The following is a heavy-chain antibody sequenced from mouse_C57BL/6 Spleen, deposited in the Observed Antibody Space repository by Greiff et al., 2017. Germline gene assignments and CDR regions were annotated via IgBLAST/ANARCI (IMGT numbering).Heavy chain of an antibody. CDR1: GYTFTSYW. D-gene: IGHD1-1*01. J-gene: IGHJ4*01. CDR3: ARPYGSSPADAMDY. CDR2: IHPNSGST. V-gene: IGHV1-64*01. Sequence: QVQLQQSGAELVKPGASVKLSCKASGYTFTSYWMHWVKQRPGQGLEWIGMIHPNSGSTNYNEKFKSKATLTVDKSSSTAYMQLSSLTSEDSAVYYCARPYGSSPADAMDYWGQGTSVTVSS.